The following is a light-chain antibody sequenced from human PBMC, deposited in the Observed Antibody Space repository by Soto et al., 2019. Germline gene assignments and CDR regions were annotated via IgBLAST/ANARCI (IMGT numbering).Light chain of an antibody. Sequence: EIVLTQFPATLSLSPGERATLSCRASQSVRTYVAWYQQKPGQAPRLLIYDASTRATGIPARFSGGGSGTDFTLTISNLEPEDIGVYFCQQRSNWRSTFGGGTKVEIK. CDR1: QSVRTY. CDR3: QQRSNWRST. V-gene: IGKV3-11*01. CDR2: DAS. J-gene: IGKJ4*01.